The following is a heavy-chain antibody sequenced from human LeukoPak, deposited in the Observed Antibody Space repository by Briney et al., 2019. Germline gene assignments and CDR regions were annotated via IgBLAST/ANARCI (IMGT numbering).Heavy chain of an antibody. V-gene: IGHV1-8*01. Sequence: GASVKVSCKASGYTFTSYDINWVRQATGQGLEWMGWMNPNSGNTGYAQKFQGRVTMTRNTSISTAYMELSSLRSEDTAVYYCARGSGGNYYGSASYYVSDIWGQGTMVTVSS. CDR1: GYTFTSYD. J-gene: IGHJ3*02. D-gene: IGHD3-10*01. CDR3: ARGSGGNYYGSASYYVSDI. CDR2: MNPNSGNT.